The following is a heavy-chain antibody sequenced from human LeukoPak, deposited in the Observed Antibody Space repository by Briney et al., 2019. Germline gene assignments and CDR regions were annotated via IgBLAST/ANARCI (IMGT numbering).Heavy chain of an antibody. CDR1: GFTFSSYA. CDR2: IPYDGSNK. CDR3: ASGALAYYDSSLGFQH. V-gene: IGHV3-30-3*01. Sequence: SGGSLRLSCAASGFTFSSYAMHWVRQAPGKGLEWVAVIPYDGSNKYYADSVKGRFTISRDNSKNTLYLQMNSLRAEDTAVYYCASGALAYYDSSLGFQHWGQGTLVTVSS. D-gene: IGHD3-22*01. J-gene: IGHJ1*01.